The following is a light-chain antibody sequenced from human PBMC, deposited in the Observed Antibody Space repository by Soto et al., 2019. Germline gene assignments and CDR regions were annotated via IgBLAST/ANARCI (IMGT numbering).Light chain of an antibody. Sequence: EIVLTQSPGTLSLSPGERATLSCRTSQNISSAHLAWYQHKPGQAPRLLVYGSSSRATGIPDRFSGSGSGTDFTLTISRLEPEDFAVYYCQQYGSSSWTFGQGTKVDIK. CDR3: QQYGSSSWT. J-gene: IGKJ1*01. V-gene: IGKV3-20*01. CDR1: QNISSAH. CDR2: GSS.